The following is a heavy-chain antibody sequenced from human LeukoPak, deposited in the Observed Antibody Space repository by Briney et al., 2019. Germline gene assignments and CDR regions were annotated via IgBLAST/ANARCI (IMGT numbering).Heavy chain of an antibody. D-gene: IGHD1-26*01. V-gene: IGHV1-8*01. CDR3: ARDRATPRREGRFDP. Sequence: GASVKVSCKASGYTFTSYDINWVRQATGQGLEWMGWMNPNSGNTGYAQKFQGRVTMTTNTSISTAYMELSSLRSEDTAVYYCARDRATPRREGRFDPWGQGTLVTVSS. CDR1: GYTFTSYD. J-gene: IGHJ5*02. CDR2: MNPNSGNT.